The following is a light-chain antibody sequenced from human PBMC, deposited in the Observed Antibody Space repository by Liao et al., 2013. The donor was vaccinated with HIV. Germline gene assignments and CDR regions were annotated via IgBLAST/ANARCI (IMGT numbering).Light chain of an antibody. Sequence: SYELTQPPSMSVSPGQTARITCSGDALPNQYVYWYQQKPGQAPLLMIFKDFERPSGIPERFSGSSSGTKVTLTISGVLAEDEADYYCQSALGVFGGGTKLTVL. CDR3: QSALGV. CDR2: KDF. V-gene: IGLV3-25*03. J-gene: IGLJ3*02. CDR1: ALPNQY.